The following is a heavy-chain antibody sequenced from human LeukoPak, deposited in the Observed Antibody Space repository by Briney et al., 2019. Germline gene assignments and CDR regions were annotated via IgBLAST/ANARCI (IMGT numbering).Heavy chain of an antibody. V-gene: IGHV3-23*01. CDR3: AKDTDYGDYVFDY. CDR2: ISGSGGST. D-gene: IGHD4-17*01. Sequence: PGGSLRLSCAASGFMLSGYGMSWVRQAPGKGLEWVSGISGSGGSTHHADSVKGRSTISRDNAKNSLYLQMNSLRAEDTALYYCAKDTDYGDYVFDYWGQGTLVTVSS. J-gene: IGHJ4*02. CDR1: GFMLSGYG.